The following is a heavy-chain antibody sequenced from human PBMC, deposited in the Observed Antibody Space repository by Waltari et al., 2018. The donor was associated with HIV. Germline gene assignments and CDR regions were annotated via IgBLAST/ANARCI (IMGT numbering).Heavy chain of an antibody. D-gene: IGHD3-22*01. Sequence: EVQLAESGGGLVQPGGARRLSGVASGFTFSSSWMYWVRQAPGKGLVWVSRRNNEDSNTKDPSSGKGHFTNSRDDTMKTLYLQMNGLCGEASPGDDCARGGSYYDGSFGMDVGGQGTAVTVPS. CDR2: RNNEDSNT. J-gene: IGHJ6*02. CDR3: ARGGSYYDGSFGMDV. V-gene: IGHV3-74*01. CDR1: GFTFSSSW.